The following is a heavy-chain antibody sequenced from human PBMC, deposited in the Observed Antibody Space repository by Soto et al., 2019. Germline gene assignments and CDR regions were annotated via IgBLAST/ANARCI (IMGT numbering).Heavy chain of an antibody. CDR3: ARGRPLITIFGVVIIRDFGWFDP. V-gene: IGHV4-34*01. CDR1: GGSFSGYY. Sequence: ETLSLTCAVYGGSFSGYYWSWIRQPPGKGLEWIGEINHSGSTNYNPSLKSRVTISVDTSKNQFSLKLSSVTAADTAVYYCARGRPLITIFGVVIIRDFGWFDPWGQGTLVTVSS. CDR2: INHSGST. D-gene: IGHD3-3*01. J-gene: IGHJ5*02.